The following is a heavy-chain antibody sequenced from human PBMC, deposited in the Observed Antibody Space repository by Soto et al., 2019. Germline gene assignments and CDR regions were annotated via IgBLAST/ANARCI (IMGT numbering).Heavy chain of an antibody. J-gene: IGHJ4*02. CDR1: GASIRSGGYY. Sequence: SETLSLTXSVSGASIRSGGYYWSWLRQSPGKGLEWIGHIYSTGSTFYSPSLKSRLTISLDTSKNQFSLDLRSVTAADTAMYYCARIEMASIKWGRGTLVTVSS. CDR2: IYSTGST. CDR3: ARIEMASIK. V-gene: IGHV4-31*02.